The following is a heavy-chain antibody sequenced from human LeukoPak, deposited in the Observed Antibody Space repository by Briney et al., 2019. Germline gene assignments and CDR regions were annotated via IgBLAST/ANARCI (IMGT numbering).Heavy chain of an antibody. CDR1: GFTVSSNY. D-gene: IGHD4-17*01. Sequence: GESLRLSCAASGFTVSSNYMSWVRQAPGKGLEWVSVIHSGGSTYYADSVKGRFTISRDNSKNMVYLQMNSLRAEDTAVYYCARTYGEDPDYWGQGTLVTVSS. CDR2: IHSGGST. CDR3: ARTYGEDPDY. J-gene: IGHJ4*02. V-gene: IGHV3-53*01.